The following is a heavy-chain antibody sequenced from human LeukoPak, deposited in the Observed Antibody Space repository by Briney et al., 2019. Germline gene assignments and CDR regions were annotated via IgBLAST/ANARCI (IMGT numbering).Heavy chain of an antibody. V-gene: IGHV1-18*04. Sequence: ASVKVSCKASGYTFSSYGISWVRQAPGQGLEWMGWISAYNGNTNYAQKLQGRVTMTTDTSTSTAYMEPRSLRSDDTAVYYCARTFRQVVRSLCNYYYYMDVWGKGTTVTVSS. D-gene: IGHD3-22*01. CDR3: ARTFRQVVRSLCNYYYYMDV. J-gene: IGHJ6*03. CDR2: ISAYNGNT. CDR1: GYTFSSYG.